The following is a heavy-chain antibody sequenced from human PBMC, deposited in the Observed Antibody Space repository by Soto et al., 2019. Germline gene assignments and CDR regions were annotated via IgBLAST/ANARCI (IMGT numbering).Heavy chain of an antibody. Sequence: GGSLRLSCAASGFTFSSYAMHWVRQAPGKGLEWVAVISYDGSNKYYADSVKGRFTISRDNSKNTLYLQMNSLRAEDTAVYYCARDLAWVGYQGYVDYWGQGTLVTVSS. CDR2: ISYDGSNK. D-gene: IGHD1-26*01. CDR1: GFTFSSYA. J-gene: IGHJ4*02. CDR3: ARDLAWVGYQGYVDY. V-gene: IGHV3-30-3*01.